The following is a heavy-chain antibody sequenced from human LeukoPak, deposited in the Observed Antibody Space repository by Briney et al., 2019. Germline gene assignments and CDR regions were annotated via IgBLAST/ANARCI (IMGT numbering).Heavy chain of an antibody. D-gene: IGHD5-18*01. CDR1: GGTFSSYA. J-gene: IGHJ3*02. V-gene: IGHV1-69*05. CDR2: IIPIFGTA. CDR3: ARKDTAMVTTGAADAFDI. Sequence: SVKVSCKASGGTFSSYAISWVRQAPGQGLEWMGGIIPIFGTANYAQKFQGRVTITTDESTSTAYMELSNLRSEDTAVYYCARKDTAMVTTGAADAFDIWGQGTMVTVSS.